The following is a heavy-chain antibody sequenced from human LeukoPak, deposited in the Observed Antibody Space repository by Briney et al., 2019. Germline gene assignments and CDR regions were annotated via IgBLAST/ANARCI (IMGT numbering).Heavy chain of an antibody. Sequence: GESLKISCKGSGYGFTSYWIGWVRQMPGKGLEWMGIIYPGDSDTRYSPSFQGQVTISADKSISTAYLQWSSLKASDTAMYYCARFQYYYDSSGSLGFDYWGQGTLVTVSS. CDR2: IYPGDSDT. CDR3: ARFQYYYDSSGSLGFDY. J-gene: IGHJ4*02. V-gene: IGHV5-51*01. CDR1: GYGFTSYW. D-gene: IGHD3-22*01.